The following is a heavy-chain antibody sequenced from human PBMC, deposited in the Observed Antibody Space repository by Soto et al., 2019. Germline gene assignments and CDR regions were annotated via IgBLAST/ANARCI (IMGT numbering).Heavy chain of an antibody. D-gene: IGHD1-26*01. V-gene: IGHV3-23*01. Sequence: PGGSLRLSCAASGLTFSSYAMSWVRQAPGKGLQWVSAISGSGGSTYYADSVKGRFTISRDNSKNTLYLQMNSLRAEDTAVYYCAKALLVGMGPRGGSYWRAFDYWGQGTLVTVSS. CDR1: GLTFSSYA. J-gene: IGHJ4*02. CDR2: ISGSGGST. CDR3: AKALLVGMGPRGGSYWRAFDY.